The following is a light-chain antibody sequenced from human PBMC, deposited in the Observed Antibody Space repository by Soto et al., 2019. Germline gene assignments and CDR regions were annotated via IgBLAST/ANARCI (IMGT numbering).Light chain of an antibody. CDR1: QGIGNS. CDR3: QHYYNYPLT. J-gene: IGKJ4*01. Sequence: AILMTQSPSSFSASTGDNVTITCRASQGIGNSLAWYQQKPGKAPNLLIYDASTLQSGVPARFSGSGSGSDFTLTITSLQSEDFATYYCQHYYNYPLTFGGGTKVEIK. CDR2: DAS. V-gene: IGKV1-8*01.